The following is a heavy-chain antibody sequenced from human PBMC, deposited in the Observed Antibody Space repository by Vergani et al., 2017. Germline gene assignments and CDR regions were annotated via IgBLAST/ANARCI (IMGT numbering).Heavy chain of an antibody. CDR3: AREGRYCSSTSCPPPLDY. J-gene: IGHJ4*02. CDR2: ISYDGSNK. CDR1: GFTFSSYA. D-gene: IGHD2-2*01. Sequence: QVQLVESGGGVVQPGRSLRLSCAASGFTFSSYAMHWVRQAPGKGLEWVAVISYDGSNKYYADSVKGRFTISRDNSKNTLYLQMNSLRAEDTAVYYCAREGRYCSSTSCPPPLDYWGQGTLVTVSS. V-gene: IGHV3-30*04.